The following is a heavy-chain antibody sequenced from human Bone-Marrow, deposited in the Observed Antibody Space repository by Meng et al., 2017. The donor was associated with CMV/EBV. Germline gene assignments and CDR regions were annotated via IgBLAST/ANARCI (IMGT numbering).Heavy chain of an antibody. J-gene: IGHJ4*02. CDR3: ARDLSRSPLGYCSSTSCYSNDY. D-gene: IGHD2-2*01. CDR1: GYTFTGYY. Sequence: ASVKVSCKASGYTFTGYYMHWVRQAPGQGLEWMGWINPNSGGTNYAQKFQGRVTMTWDTSISTAYMELSRLRSDDTAVYYCARDLSRSPLGYCSSTSCYSNDYWGQGTLVTVSS. CDR2: INPNSGGT. V-gene: IGHV1-2*02.